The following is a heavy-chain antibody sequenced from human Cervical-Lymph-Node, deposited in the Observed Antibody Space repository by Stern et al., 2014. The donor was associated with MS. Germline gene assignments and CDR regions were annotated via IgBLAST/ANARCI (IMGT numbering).Heavy chain of an antibody. Sequence: QVQLGQSGAQVKKPGSSVRVSCQASGGTFSTYSFCWVRQAPGQGLEWMGGIVPIFGKTNYAQKFQGRVTFTADESTSTVYMDLTSLRSDDTAVHYCATDVLRDISSSSWGQGTQVTVSS. V-gene: IGHV1-69*01. D-gene: IGHD6-6*01. J-gene: IGHJ5*02. CDR2: IVPIFGKT. CDR3: ATDVLRDISSSS. CDR1: GGTFSTYS.